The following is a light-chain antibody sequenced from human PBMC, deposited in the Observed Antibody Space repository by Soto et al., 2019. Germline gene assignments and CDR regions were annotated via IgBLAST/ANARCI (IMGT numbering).Light chain of an antibody. CDR1: QGISTL. Sequence: EILMTQSPATLSVSPGEIASLSFSASQGISTLLAWYQQKPGQAPRLLIYDASSRATGIPDRSSGSGSGTDFTLTISRLEPEDSAVYYCHQYSSSRKTFGQGTKVDI. V-gene: IGKV3-20*01. CDR2: DAS. CDR3: HQYSSSRKT. J-gene: IGKJ1*01.